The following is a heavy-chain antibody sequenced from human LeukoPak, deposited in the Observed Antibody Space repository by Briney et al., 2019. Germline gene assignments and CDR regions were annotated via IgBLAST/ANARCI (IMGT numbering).Heavy chain of an antibody. J-gene: IGHJ4*02. CDR2: ISPDGRST. V-gene: IGHV3-74*01. D-gene: IGHD1-26*01. Sequence: GSLILSCAASGFTYCNYLMHWVRQAPGKGLVWVSRISPDGRSTNYADFVKGRFTVSRDNAMNTVYLQMNSLRTEDTAVYYCVRGASGGHYVIDYWGQGTLVTVSS. CDR3: VRGASGGHYVIDY. CDR1: GFTYCNYL.